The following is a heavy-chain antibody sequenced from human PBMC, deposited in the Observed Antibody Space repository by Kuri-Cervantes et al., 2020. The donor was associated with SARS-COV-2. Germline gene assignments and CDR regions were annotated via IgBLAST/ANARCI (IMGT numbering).Heavy chain of an antibody. CDR2: IYHSGST. Sequence: SETLSLTCAVSGYSISSGYYWGWIRQPPGKGLEWIGSIYHSGSTYYNPSLKSRVTISVDTSKNQFSLKLSSVTAADTAVYYCARLKAGQFDSWGQGTLVTVSS. CDR1: GYSISSGYY. CDR3: ARLKAGQFDS. V-gene: IGHV4-38-2*01. J-gene: IGHJ4*02.